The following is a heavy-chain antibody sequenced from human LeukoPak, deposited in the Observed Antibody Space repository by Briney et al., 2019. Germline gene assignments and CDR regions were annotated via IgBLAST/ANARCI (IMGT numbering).Heavy chain of an antibody. V-gene: IGHV3-7*01. Sequence: GGSLRLSCAASGFTFSRYWMSWVRQAPGKGLEWVANIKQDGSEKYYVDSEKGRFTISRDNAKNSLYLQMNSLRAGDTAVYYCARGGWLPDYWGQGTLVTVS. D-gene: IGHD3-22*01. J-gene: IGHJ4*02. CDR1: GFTFSRYW. CDR2: IKQDGSEK. CDR3: ARGGWLPDY.